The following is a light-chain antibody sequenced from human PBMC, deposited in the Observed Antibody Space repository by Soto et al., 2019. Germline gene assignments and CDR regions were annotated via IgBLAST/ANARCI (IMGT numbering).Light chain of an antibody. Sequence: ESVLTQSPGTLSLSPGERATISCRASQSVSNSFFAWYQQKPGQPPRLLIYGISNRATGIPDRFSGSGSGTDFTLTISRLEPEDFVLYYCQQYSTLPHTFGQGTKLEVK. V-gene: IGKV3-20*01. CDR3: QQYSTLPHT. CDR1: QSVSNSF. J-gene: IGKJ2*01. CDR2: GIS.